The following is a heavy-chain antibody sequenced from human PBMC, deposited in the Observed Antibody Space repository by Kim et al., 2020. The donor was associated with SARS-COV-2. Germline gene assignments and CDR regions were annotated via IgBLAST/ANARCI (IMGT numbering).Heavy chain of an antibody. CDR3: ARAVVLGGDAFDI. CDR2: IIPIFGTA. Sequence: SVKVSCKASGGTFSSYAISWVRQAPGQGLEWMGGIIPIFGTANYAQKFQGRVTITADESTSTAYMELSSLRSEDTAVYYCARAVVLGGDAFDIWGQGTMVTVSS. V-gene: IGHV1-69*13. D-gene: IGHD2-15*01. CDR1: GGTFSSYA. J-gene: IGHJ3*02.